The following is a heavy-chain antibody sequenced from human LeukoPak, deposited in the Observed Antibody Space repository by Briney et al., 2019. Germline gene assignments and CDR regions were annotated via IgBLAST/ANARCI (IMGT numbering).Heavy chain of an antibody. D-gene: IGHD1-26*01. J-gene: IGHJ3*01. CDR3: ARDPWRAQY. CDR1: GGSISRGGYY. CDR2: IYYSGST. V-gene: IGHV4-31*03. Sequence: SETLSLTCTVSGGSISRGGYYWSWIRQHPGTGLGWIGYIYYSGSTYYNPSLKSRVTISVDTSKNQFSLKLSSVTAADTAVYYCARDPWRAQYWGQGTMVTVSS.